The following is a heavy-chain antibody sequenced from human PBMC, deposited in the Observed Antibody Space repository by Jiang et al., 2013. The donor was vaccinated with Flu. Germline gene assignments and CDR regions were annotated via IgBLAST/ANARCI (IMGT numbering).Heavy chain of an antibody. J-gene: IGHJ5*02. CDR2: IDPSDSYT. CDR1: GYSFTSYW. D-gene: IGHD3-22*01. CDR3: ARHGRGSSGLNWFDP. Sequence: PGESLRISCKGSGYSFTSYWISWVRQMPGKGLEWMGRIDPSDSYTNYSPSFQGHVTISADKSISTAYLQWSSLKASDTAMYYCARHGRGSSGLNWFDPWGQGTLVTVSS. V-gene: IGHV5-10-1*01.